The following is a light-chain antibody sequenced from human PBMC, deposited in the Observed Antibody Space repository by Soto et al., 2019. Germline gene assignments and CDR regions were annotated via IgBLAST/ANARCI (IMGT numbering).Light chain of an antibody. CDR3: QPHDNSRT. V-gene: IGKV3-20*01. J-gene: IGKJ1*01. Sequence: EGVLTQSPGTLSLSPGERATLSCRASQSVPSSYLAWYQQKPGQAPRLLIYGASNRGTGVPDRFSGSGSGTDFSLTSSRLEPEDFAVYFCQPHDNSRTFGQGTKVEI. CDR2: GAS. CDR1: QSVPSSY.